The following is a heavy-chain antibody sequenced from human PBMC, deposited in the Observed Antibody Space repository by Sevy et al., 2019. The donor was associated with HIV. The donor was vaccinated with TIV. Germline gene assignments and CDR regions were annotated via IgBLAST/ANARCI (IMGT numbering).Heavy chain of an antibody. D-gene: IGHD3-22*01. J-gene: IGHJ5*02. V-gene: IGHV3-48*03. Sequence: GGSLRLSCAASGFDFRSYEMSWVRQAPGKGLQWVSYIDTTGTAIYADSVKGRFTISMDNAKNSLFLQMYDLRPDDTAVYYCVRDTHRSGYYGVTFPRASDLWGQGTLVTVSS. CDR3: VRDTHRSGYYGVTFPRASDL. CDR2: IDTTGTAI. CDR1: GFDFRSYE.